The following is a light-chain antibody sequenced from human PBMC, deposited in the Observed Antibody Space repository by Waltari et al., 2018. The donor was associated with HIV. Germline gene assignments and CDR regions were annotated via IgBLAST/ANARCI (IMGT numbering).Light chain of an antibody. V-gene: IGLV1-44*01. CDR2: SKN. J-gene: IGLJ3*02. CDR3: ATWDDSLNGRWV. CDR1: SSTIGSNT. Sequence: QSVLTQPPSASGTPGQRVTISCSGSSSTIGSNTVHWYPQLPGTAPKLLIYSKNQRPSGVPDRFSGSKSGTSASLAISGLQSEDEADYYCATWDDSLNGRWVFGGGTKLTVL.